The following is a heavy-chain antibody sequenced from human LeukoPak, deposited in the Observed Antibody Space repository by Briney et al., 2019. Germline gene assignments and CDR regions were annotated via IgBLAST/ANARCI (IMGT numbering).Heavy chain of an antibody. CDR1: GFTVSSNY. CDR2: IYSGGST. V-gene: IGHV3-66*02. D-gene: IGHD5-18*01. CDR3: ARWVDTAMVFDY. J-gene: IGHJ4*02. Sequence: GSLRLSCAASGFTVSSNYMSWVRQAPGKGLEWVSVIYSGGSTYYADSVKGRFTTSRDNSKNTLYLQMNSLRAEDTAVYYCARWVDTAMVFDYWGQGTLVTVSS.